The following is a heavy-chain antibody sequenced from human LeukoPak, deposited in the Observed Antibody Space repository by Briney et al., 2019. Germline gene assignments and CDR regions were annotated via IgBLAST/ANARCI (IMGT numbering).Heavy chain of an antibody. CDR1: GYTFTSYY. CDR2: INPSGGST. CDR3: ARDGVDFKWTY. J-gene: IGHJ4*02. D-gene: IGHD1-26*01. Sequence: ASVKVSCKASGYTFTSYYMHWVRQAPGQGLERMGIINPSGGSTSYAQKFQGRVTMTRDTSTSTVYMELSSLRSEDTAVYYCARDGVDFKWTYWGQGTLVTVSS. V-gene: IGHV1-46*01.